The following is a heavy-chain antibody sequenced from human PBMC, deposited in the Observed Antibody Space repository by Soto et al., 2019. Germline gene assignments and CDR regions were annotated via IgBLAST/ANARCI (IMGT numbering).Heavy chain of an antibody. CDR2: IYYSGRT. CDR3: ARQRTTVVTQAYFDH. J-gene: IGHJ4*02. V-gene: IGHV4-39*01. D-gene: IGHD2-21*02. Sequence: ETLSLTCTVSGDSISSSSYYWGWIRQPPGKGLEWIGSIYYSGRTYYNPSFKSRVTISIDTSKNQFSLKLSSVTATDTAVYYCARQRTTVVTQAYFDHWGQGALVTVSS. CDR1: GDSISSSSYY.